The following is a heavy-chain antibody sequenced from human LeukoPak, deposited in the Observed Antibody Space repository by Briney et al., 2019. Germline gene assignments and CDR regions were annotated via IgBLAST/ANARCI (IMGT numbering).Heavy chain of an antibody. J-gene: IGHJ2*01. V-gene: IGHV4-59*01. CDR3: ARHWGSDWYFDL. CDR1: GGSISNYY. CDR2: IHYSGYT. D-gene: IGHD7-27*01. Sequence: SETLSLTCAVSGGSISNYYCSWIRQPPGKGLEWLGYIHYSGYTNYNPSLKSRVTISVDTSKSQFSLNLSSVTAADTAVYYCARHWGSDWYFDLWGRGTLVTVSS.